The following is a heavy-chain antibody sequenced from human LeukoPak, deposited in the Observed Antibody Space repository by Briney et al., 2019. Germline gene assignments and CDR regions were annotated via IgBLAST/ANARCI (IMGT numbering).Heavy chain of an antibody. D-gene: IGHD6-13*01. CDR2: IIPILGIA. J-gene: IGHJ6*02. Sequence: GASVKVSCKASGGTFSSYAISWVRQAPGQGLEWMGRIIPILGIANYAQKFQGRVTITADKSTSTAYMELSSLRSEDTAVYYCASPPPLGYSSSWYGPADYYGMDVWGQGTTVTVSS. CDR1: GGTFSSYA. CDR3: ASPPPLGYSSSWYGPADYYGMDV. V-gene: IGHV1-69*04.